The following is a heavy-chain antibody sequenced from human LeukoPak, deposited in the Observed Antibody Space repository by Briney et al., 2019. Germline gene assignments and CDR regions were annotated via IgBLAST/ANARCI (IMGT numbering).Heavy chain of an antibody. CDR3: ARTYYYDSSGYFFPYYFDY. CDR1: GYSISSGYY. Sequence: SETLSLTCAVSGYSISSGYYWVWIRQPPGKGLEWIESIYHSGSTYYNPSLKSRVTISVDTSKNQFSLKLSSVTAADTAVYYCARTYYYDSSGYFFPYYFDYWGQGTLVTVSS. V-gene: IGHV4-38-2*01. J-gene: IGHJ4*02. D-gene: IGHD3-22*01. CDR2: IYHSGST.